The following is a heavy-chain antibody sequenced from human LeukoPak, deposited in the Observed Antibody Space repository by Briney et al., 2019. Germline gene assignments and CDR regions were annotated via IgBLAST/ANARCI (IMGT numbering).Heavy chain of an antibody. CDR3: AKRVTTVEPSVVDV. D-gene: IGHD4-23*01. V-gene: IGHV3-23*01. CDR1: GFTFTSYS. CDR2: ISGGGGST. Sequence: GGSLRLSCAASGFTFTSYSMNWVRQAPGKGLEWVSTISGGGGSTYYADSVKGRFTISRDNSKNTLYLQVNSLRAEDTAVYYCAKRVTTVEPSVVDVWGQGTAVTVSS. J-gene: IGHJ6*02.